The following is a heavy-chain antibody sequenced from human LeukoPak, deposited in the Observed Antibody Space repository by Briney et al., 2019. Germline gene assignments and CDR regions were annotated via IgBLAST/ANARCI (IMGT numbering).Heavy chain of an antibody. Sequence: ASVKVSCKASGYTFTGYYMHWVRQAPGQGLEWMRWINPNSGGTNYAQKFQGRVTMTRDTSISTAYMELSRLRSDDTAVYYCARESSKRRIAAAGTTDSGYWGQGTLVTVSS. V-gene: IGHV1-2*02. D-gene: IGHD6-13*01. CDR2: INPNSGGT. CDR3: ARESSKRRIAAAGTTDSGY. CDR1: GYTFTGYY. J-gene: IGHJ4*02.